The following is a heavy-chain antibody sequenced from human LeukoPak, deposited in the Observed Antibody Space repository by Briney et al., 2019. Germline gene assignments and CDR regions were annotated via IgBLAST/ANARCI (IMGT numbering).Heavy chain of an antibody. CDR3: ARHGCSSTSCQEGDDAFDI. CDR1: GGSISGYY. V-gene: IGHV4-59*08. CDR2: IYYSGST. D-gene: IGHD2-2*01. J-gene: IGHJ3*02. Sequence: SETLSLTCTVSGGSISGYYWSWIRQPPGKGLEWIGYIYYSGSTNYNPSLKSRVTISVDTSKNQFSLKLSSVTAADTAVYYCARHGCSSTSCQEGDDAFDIWGQGTMVTVSS.